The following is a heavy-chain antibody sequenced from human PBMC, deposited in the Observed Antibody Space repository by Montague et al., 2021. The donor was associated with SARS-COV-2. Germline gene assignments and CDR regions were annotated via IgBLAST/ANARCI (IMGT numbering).Heavy chain of an antibody. CDR3: ARPTYPASAYYFDY. V-gene: IGHV4-59*01. D-gene: IGHD3-10*01. Sequence: SETLSLTCSVSGASITTYYWSWIRQAPGKGLEWIAYIFHSGHTNYNPSLRSRVAISIDTSRDQFSLSLTSITAADTAVYYCARPTYPASAYYFDYWGLGTLVTVSS. CDR2: IFHSGHT. CDR1: GASITTYY. J-gene: IGHJ4*02.